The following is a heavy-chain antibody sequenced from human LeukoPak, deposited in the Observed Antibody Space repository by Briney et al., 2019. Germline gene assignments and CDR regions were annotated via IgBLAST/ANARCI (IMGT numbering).Heavy chain of an antibody. CDR2: IYWDDDK. D-gene: IGHD3-22*01. J-gene: IGHJ4*02. Sequence: VSGPTLLHPTPTLTLTCTFSGFSLSTRGVGVGWIRQPPGKALEWLALIYWDDDKRYSPPLKSRLTITKDTSKNQVVLTMTSMDPVDTATYYCAHVDSSGYYLLFDYWGQRTLVTVSS. V-gene: IGHV2-5*02. CDR3: AHVDSSGYYLLFDY. CDR1: GFSLSTRGVG.